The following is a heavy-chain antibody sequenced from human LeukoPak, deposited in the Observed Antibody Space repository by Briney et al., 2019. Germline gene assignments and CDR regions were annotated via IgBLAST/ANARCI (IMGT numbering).Heavy chain of an antibody. CDR1: GITFSNYW. D-gene: IGHD3-16*01. V-gene: IGHV3-7*01. J-gene: IGHJ6*02. CDR2: MNRDGSER. Sequence: PGGSLRLSCVASGITFSNYWMSWVRQAPGKGLEWVANMNRDGSERYHVDSMGGRFTISRDNAKNSLYLQLNGLRLEDTAVYYCARDGGFIRFGGQDVWGQGTTVTVS. CDR3: ARDGGFIRFGGQDV.